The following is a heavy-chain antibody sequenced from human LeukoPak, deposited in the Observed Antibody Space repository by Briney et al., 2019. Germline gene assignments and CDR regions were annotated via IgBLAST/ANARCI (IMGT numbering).Heavy chain of an antibody. V-gene: IGHV1-69*05. Sequence: SVKVSCNASGGTFSSYAISWMRQAPGQGLEWMGGIIPIFGTANYAQKFQGRVTITTDESTSTAYMELSSLRSEDTAVYYCARDGDCSGGSCPFDYWGQGTLVTVSS. CDR1: GGTFSSYA. CDR3: ARDGDCSGGSCPFDY. CDR2: IIPIFGTA. J-gene: IGHJ4*02. D-gene: IGHD2-15*01.